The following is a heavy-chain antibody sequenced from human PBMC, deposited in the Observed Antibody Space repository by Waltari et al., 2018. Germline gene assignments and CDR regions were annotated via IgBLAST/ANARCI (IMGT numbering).Heavy chain of an antibody. CDR2: INHSGST. V-gene: IGHV4-34*01. J-gene: IGHJ6*02. Sequence: QVQLQQWGAGLLKPSETLSLTCAVYGGSFSGYYWSWIRQPPGKGLEWIGEINHSGSTNYNPSLKSRVTISVDTSKNQFSLKLSSVTAADTAVYYCARESDSSSWYGGGYYYYGMDVWGQGTTVIVSS. D-gene: IGHD6-13*01. CDR3: ARESDSSSWYGGGYYYYGMDV. CDR1: GGSFSGYY.